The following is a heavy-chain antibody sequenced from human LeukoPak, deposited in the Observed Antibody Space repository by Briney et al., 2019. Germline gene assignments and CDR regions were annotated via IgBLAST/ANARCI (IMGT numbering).Heavy chain of an antibody. CDR2: ISSSSATI. CDR3: ARDPATSYYYDSSGYLPDFDY. D-gene: IGHD3-22*01. J-gene: IGHJ4*02. V-gene: IGHV3-48*04. CDR1: GFTFNSYT. Sequence: GGSLRLSCAASGFTFNSYTMNWVRQAPGKGLEWVSSISSSSATIYYADSLKGRFTISRDNAKNSLYLQMNSLRAEDTAVHYCARDPATSYYYDSSGYLPDFDYWGQGTLVTVSS.